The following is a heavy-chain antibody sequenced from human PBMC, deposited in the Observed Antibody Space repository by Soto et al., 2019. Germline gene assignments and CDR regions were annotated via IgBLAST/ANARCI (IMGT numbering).Heavy chain of an antibody. D-gene: IGHD3-16*02. CDR3: ARVYYDYLRGSYPLVY. CDR1: GFTFSSHW. CDR2: IKQDGSEK. J-gene: IGHJ4*02. V-gene: IGHV3-7*01. Sequence: GGSLRLSCAASGFTFSSHWMSWVRQAPGKGLEWLASIKQDGSEKHYVDSVKGRFTISRDNAKNSLYLQMNSLRVEDTAVYYCARVYYDYLRGSYPLVYWGQGTLVTVST.